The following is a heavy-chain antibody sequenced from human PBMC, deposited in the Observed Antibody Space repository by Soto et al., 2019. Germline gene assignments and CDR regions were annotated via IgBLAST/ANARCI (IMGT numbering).Heavy chain of an antibody. CDR3: ARTSCLTSGGCYSTDF. V-gene: IGHV3-72*01. CDR1: GFTLSDHY. Sequence: EVQLVESGGGLVQPGGSLRLSCAVSGFTLSDHYMDWVRQAPGKGLEWVGRSRNKAYGYTTEYAPSVKGRFTISRDDSKNSLYLQMKSLQTDDTAVYYCARTSCLTSGGCYSTDFWGQGTLVTVSS. J-gene: IGHJ4*02. D-gene: IGHD2-21*02. CDR2: SRNKAYGYTT.